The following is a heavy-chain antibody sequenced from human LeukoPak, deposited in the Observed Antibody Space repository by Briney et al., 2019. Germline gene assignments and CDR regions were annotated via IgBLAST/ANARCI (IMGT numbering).Heavy chain of an antibody. D-gene: IGHD3-10*01. CDR2: ISAYNGNR. V-gene: IGHV1-18*01. CDR1: GYTFTSYG. CDR3: ARVWFGELLPGWFDP. Sequence: ASVKVSCKASGYTFTSYGNSWGRQAPGQGMEGMGWISAYNGNRNYAQKLQGRVTMTTDTSTSTAYIDLRSLRSDDTAVYYCARVWFGELLPGWFDPWGQGTLVTVSS. J-gene: IGHJ5*02.